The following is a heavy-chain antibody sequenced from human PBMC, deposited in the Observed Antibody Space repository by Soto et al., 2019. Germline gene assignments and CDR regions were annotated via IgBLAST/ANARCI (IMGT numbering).Heavy chain of an antibody. CDR1: GGSFSGYY. CDR2: INHSGST. CDR3: ARAGITMVRGVIYYYGMDV. V-gene: IGHV4-34*01. Sequence: SETLSLTCAVYGGSFSGYYWSWIRQPPGKGLEWIGEINHSGSTNYNPSLKSRVTISVDTSKNQFSLKLSSVTAADTAVYYCARAGITMVRGVIYYYGMDVWGQGTMVTVSS. J-gene: IGHJ6*02. D-gene: IGHD3-10*01.